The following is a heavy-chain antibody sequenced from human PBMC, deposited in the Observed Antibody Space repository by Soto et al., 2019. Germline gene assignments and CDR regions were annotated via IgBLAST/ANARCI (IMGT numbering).Heavy chain of an antibody. CDR1: GGSISSYY. J-gene: IGHJ6*02. D-gene: IGHD3-3*01. V-gene: IGHV4-59*01. CDR3: ARDSGFWSGPPLDYYYYYGMDV. Sequence: PSETLSLTCTVSGGSISSYYWSWIRQPPGKGLEWIGYIYYSGSTNYNPSLKSRVTISVDTSKNQFSLKLSSVTAADTAVYYCARDSGFWSGPPLDYYYYYGMDVWGQGTTVTVSS. CDR2: IYYSGST.